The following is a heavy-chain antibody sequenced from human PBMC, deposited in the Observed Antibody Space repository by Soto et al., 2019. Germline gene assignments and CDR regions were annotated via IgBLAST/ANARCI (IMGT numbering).Heavy chain of an antibody. CDR3: AHLIIRGAGFDY. CDR2: IYWDDDK. CDR1: GFSLSTSGVG. J-gene: IGHJ4*02. D-gene: IGHD3-10*01. Sequence: QITLKESGPTLVKPTQTLTLTCTISGFSLSTSGVGVGWIRHPPGEALEWLALIYWDDDKRYSPSLKSRLTITQDTSKNRVVLTTTTMDPVYTATYYCAHLIIRGAGFDYWGQGTLVTVSS. V-gene: IGHV2-5*02.